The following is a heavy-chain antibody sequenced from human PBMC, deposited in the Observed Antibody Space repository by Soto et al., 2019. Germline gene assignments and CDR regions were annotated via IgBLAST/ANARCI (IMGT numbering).Heavy chain of an antibody. J-gene: IGHJ6*02. Sequence: EVQLVQSGAEVKKPGESLRISCKGSGYSFTSYWISWVRQMPGKGLEWMGRIDPSDSYTKYSPSFQGHVTISADKSISTAYLQWSSLNASDTAMYYCANNKNWNYYYGMDVWGQGTTVTVSS. CDR2: IDPSDSYT. CDR3: ANNKNWNYYYGMDV. D-gene: IGHD1-1*01. V-gene: IGHV5-10-1*03. CDR1: GYSFTSYW.